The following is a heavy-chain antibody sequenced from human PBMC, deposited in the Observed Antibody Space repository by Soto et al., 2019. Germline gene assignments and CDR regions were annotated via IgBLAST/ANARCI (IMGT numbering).Heavy chain of an antibody. CDR2: IYYSGST. V-gene: IGHV4-59*01. D-gene: IGHD2-8*02. J-gene: IGHJ4*02. CDR1: GGSISSYY. Sequence: PSETLSLTCTVSGGSISSYYWSWIRQPPGKGLEWIGYIYYSGSTNYNPSLKSRVTISVDTSKNQFSLKLSSVTAADTAVYYCARDKITGLFDYWGQGTQVTVS. CDR3: ARDKITGLFDY.